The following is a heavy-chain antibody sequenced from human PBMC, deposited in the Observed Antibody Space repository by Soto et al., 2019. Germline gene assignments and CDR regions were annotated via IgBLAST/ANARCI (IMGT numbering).Heavy chain of an antibody. D-gene: IGHD2-2*01. CDR2: IYYSGST. J-gene: IGHJ6*02. V-gene: IGHV4-31*03. CDR1: GGSISSGTYY. Sequence: QVQLQESGPGLVKPSQTLSLTCTVSGGSISSGTYYWSWIRQHPGKGLEWIGYIYYSGSTYYNPSRKSRVTIAVDTSNNQFSLRLSFVTAADTAVYYCARAALVPEGLYYYYHGIDVWVRGTTVTVSS. CDR3: ARAALVPEGLYYYYHGIDV.